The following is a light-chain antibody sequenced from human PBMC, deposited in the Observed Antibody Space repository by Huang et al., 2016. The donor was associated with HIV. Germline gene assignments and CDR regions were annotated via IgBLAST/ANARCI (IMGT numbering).Light chain of an antibody. J-gene: IGKJ4*01. Sequence: EIVLTQSPATLSLSPGERATLSCRASRSISNYLAWYQQRPGQAPSLLIYNTSNRATDIPARFSGRGSGTDFTRTISSLELEDFAVYYCQHRSNWPLTFGGGTKVEIK. CDR3: QHRSNWPLT. CDR1: RSISNY. CDR2: NTS. V-gene: IGKV3-11*01.